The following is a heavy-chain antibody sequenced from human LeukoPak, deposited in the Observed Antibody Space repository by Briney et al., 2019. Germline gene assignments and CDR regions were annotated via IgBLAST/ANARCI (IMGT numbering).Heavy chain of an antibody. CDR1: GYSVTSYW. V-gene: IGHV5-51*01. CDR2: IYPSDSDT. CDR3: ARSYYYDSSGIDY. D-gene: IGHD3-22*01. J-gene: IGHJ4*02. Sequence: GASLKISCTGSGYSVTSYWIGWVRQMPGKGLEWMGIIYPSDSDTRYSPSFQGQVTISADKSISTAYLQWSTLKASDTAMYYCARSYYYDSSGIDYWGQGTLVTVSS.